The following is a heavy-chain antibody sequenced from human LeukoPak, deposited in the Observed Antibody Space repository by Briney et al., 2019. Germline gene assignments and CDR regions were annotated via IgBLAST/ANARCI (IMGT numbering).Heavy chain of an antibody. V-gene: IGHV4-34*01. Sequence: SETLSLTCAVSGGSLSGYYWTWIRQPPGKGLEWIGEINHSGSTNYNPSLKSRVTISLDTSKNQFSLKLNSVTAADTAVYFCARGFDYGDYWFDPWGQGTLVTVSS. CDR3: ARGFDYGDYWFDP. CDR1: GGSLSGYY. CDR2: INHSGST. J-gene: IGHJ5*02. D-gene: IGHD4-17*01.